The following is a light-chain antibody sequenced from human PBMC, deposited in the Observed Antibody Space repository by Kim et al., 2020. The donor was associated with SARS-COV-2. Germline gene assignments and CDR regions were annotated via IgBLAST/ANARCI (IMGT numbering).Light chain of an antibody. CDR1: TGAVTSGHY. J-gene: IGLJ2*01. CDR3: FLFYSATGI. V-gene: IGLV7-46*01. CDR2: YTT. Sequence: PGETVTLTWGSSTGAVTSGHYPFWFQQKPGQAPRTLIYYTTNRHSWTPARFSGSLLGGKAALTLSGAQPEDEAEYFCFLFYSATGIFGGGTQLTVL.